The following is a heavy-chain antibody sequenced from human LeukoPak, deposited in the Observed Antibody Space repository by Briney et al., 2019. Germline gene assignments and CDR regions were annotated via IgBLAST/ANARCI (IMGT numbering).Heavy chain of an antibody. CDR2: ISGVGDST. D-gene: IGHD2-15*01. J-gene: IGHJ6*03. Sequence: GGSLRLSCAAAGFTFSNYAMNWVRQAPGKGLEWVSTISGVGDSTYYAESVKGRFTMSRDNSKNTVYLQMNRLRVEDTAIYYCAKRADGCSGVSCYYYYMDVWGKGTTVTVSS. CDR3: AKRADGCSGVSCYYYYMDV. CDR1: GFTFSNYA. V-gene: IGHV3-23*01.